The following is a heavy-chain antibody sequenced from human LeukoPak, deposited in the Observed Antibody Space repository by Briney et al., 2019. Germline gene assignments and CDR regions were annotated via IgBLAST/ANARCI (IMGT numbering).Heavy chain of an antibody. CDR3: ARDWGRDRTKPFDY. D-gene: IGHD5-24*01. J-gene: IGHJ4*02. CDR1: GFTFSSYW. CDR2: IKQDGSEK. V-gene: IGHV3-7*01. Sequence: GGSLRLSCAASGFTFSSYWMSWVRQAPGKGLEWVANIKQDGSEKYYVDSVKGRFTISRDNAKNSLYLQMNSLRAEDTAVYYCARDWGRDRTKPFDYWGQGTLVTVSS.